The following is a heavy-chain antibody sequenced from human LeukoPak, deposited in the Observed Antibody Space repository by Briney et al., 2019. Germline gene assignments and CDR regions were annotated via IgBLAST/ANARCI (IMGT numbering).Heavy chain of an antibody. J-gene: IGHJ4*02. V-gene: IGHV3-23*01. CDR1: GFTFSSYA. CDR2: ISGSGGST. D-gene: IGHD3-3*01. CDR3: ARELRFFDY. Sequence: PGGSLRLSCAASGFTFSSYAMSWVRQAPGKGLEWVSAISGSGGSTYYADSVKGRFTISRDNAKSSLYLQMNSLRAEDTAVYYCARELRFFDYWGQGTLVTVSS.